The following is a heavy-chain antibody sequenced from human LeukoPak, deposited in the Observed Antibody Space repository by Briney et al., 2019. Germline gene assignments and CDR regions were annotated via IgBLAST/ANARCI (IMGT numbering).Heavy chain of an antibody. CDR1: GFTFSSYE. CDR2: ISSSGSNI. Sequence: WGSLRLSGAASGFTFSSYEMNWVRQAPGRGLEWISYISSSGSNIYYADSVKGRFTISRDNAKNSLYLQMNSLRAEDTAVYYCARPGVATLSYWGQGTLVTVSS. V-gene: IGHV3-48*03. D-gene: IGHD3-10*01. CDR3: ARPGVATLSY. J-gene: IGHJ4*02.